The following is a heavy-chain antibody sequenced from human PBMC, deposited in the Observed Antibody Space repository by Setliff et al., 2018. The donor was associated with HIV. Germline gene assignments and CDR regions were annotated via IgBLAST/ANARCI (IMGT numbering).Heavy chain of an antibody. Sequence: PSETLSLTCTVSGGSISSYYWSWIRQPAGKGLEWIGRIYTSGSTNYNPSLKSRVTMSVDTSKNRFSLQLTSVTAADTAVYYCARHRDGGTYPLDYWGQGTLVTVSS. CDR2: IYTSGST. V-gene: IGHV4-4*07. D-gene: IGHD1-26*01. J-gene: IGHJ4*02. CDR1: GGSISSYY. CDR3: ARHRDGGTYPLDY.